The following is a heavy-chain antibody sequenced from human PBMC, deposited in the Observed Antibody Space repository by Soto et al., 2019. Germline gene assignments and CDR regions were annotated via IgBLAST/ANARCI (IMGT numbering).Heavy chain of an antibody. CDR2: ISYDGSNK. CDR3: AKDPAYGWFGELPYGMDV. V-gene: IGHV3-30*18. Sequence: QVQLVESGRGVVQPGRSLRLSCAASGFTFSSYGMHWVRQAPGKGLEWVAVISYDGSNKYYADSVKGRFTISRDNSKNTLYLQMNSLRAEDTAVYYCAKDPAYGWFGELPYGMDVWGQGTTVTVSS. D-gene: IGHD3-10*01. J-gene: IGHJ6*02. CDR1: GFTFSSYG.